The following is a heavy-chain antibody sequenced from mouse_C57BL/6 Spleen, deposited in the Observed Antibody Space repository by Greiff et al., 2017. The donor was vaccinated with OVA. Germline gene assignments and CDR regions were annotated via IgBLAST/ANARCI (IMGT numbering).Heavy chain of an antibody. J-gene: IGHJ2*01. Sequence: QVQLQQSGPELVKPGASVKISCKASGYAFSSSWMNWVKQRPGKGLEWIGRIYPGDGDTTYNGKFKGKATLTADKSSSTAYMQLSSLTSEDSAVYFCARGGSRDYWGQGTTLTVSA. V-gene: IGHV1-82*01. CDR2: IYPGDGDT. CDR1: GYAFSSSW. CDR3: ARGGSRDY.